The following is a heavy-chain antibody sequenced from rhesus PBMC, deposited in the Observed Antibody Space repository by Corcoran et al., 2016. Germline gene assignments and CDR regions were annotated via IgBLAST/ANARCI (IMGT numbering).Heavy chain of an antibody. J-gene: IGHJ4*01. D-gene: IGHD6-25*01. CDR1: GGSISSSY. Sequence: QLQLQVSGPGLVKPSETLSVTCAVSGGSISSSYWSWIGQAPGKGLEWIGYIYGSGSSTNYNPSLKSRVTLSVDTSKNQRSLKLSSVTAADTAVYYCAACIAAAGTAAFDYWGQGVLVTVSS. CDR3: AACIAAAGTAAFDY. V-gene: IGHV4-169*01. CDR2: IYGSGSST.